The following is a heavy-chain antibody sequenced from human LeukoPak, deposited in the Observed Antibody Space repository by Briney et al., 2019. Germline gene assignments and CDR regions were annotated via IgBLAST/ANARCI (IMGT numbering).Heavy chain of an antibody. CDR2: VSGSGGST. J-gene: IGHJ4*02. CDR3: AKDLDIVATITGN. D-gene: IGHD5-12*01. CDR1: GFTFSSYA. Sequence: GGSLRLSCAASGFTFSSYAMSWVRQAPGKGLEWVSGVSGSGGSTYYADSVKGRFTISRDNSKNTLYLQMNSLRAEDTAVYYCAKDLDIVATITGNWGPGNLVTVSS. V-gene: IGHV3-23*01.